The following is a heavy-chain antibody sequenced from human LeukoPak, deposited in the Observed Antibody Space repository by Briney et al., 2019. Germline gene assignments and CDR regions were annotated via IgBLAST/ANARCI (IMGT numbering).Heavy chain of an antibody. CDR2: ISAYNGNT. J-gene: IGHJ6*02. Sequence: ASVKVSCKASGYTFTSYGISWVRQAPGQGLEWMGWISAYNGNTNYAQKLQGRVTMTTDTSTSTAYMELRSLRSDDTAVYYCARSAIYCSGGSCHLQHWGQGTTVIVSS. CDR1: GYTFTSYG. V-gene: IGHV1-18*04. D-gene: IGHD2-15*01. CDR3: ARSAIYCSGGSCHLQH.